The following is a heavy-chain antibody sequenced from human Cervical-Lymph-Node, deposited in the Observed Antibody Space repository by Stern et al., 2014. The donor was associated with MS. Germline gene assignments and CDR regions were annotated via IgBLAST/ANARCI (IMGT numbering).Heavy chain of an antibody. Sequence: VQLVESGGGLVKPGGSLRLSCAASGFTFSSYAMHWVRQAPGKGLEWVAVISYDGSNKYYADSVKGRFTISRDNSKNTLYLQMNSLRDEDTAVYYCARTDCSGGSCYSGYWGQGTLVTVSS. V-gene: IGHV3-30*01. CDR2: ISYDGSNK. CDR3: ARTDCSGGSCYSGY. D-gene: IGHD2-15*01. CDR1: GFTFSSYA. J-gene: IGHJ4*02.